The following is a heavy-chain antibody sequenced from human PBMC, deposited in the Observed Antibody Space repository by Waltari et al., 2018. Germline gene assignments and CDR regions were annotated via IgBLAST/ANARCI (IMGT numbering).Heavy chain of an antibody. CDR2: ISYDGSNK. CDR1: GFTFSSYA. V-gene: IGHV3-30*01. D-gene: IGHD6-13*01. Sequence: QVQLVESGGGVVQPERSLSLSCAASGFTFSSYAMHWVRQAPGKGLEWVAVISYDGSNKYYADSVKGRFTISRDNSKNTLYLQMNSLRAEDTAVYYCARGLFYGYSSSDYWGQGTLVTVSS. J-gene: IGHJ4*02. CDR3: ARGLFYGYSSSDY.